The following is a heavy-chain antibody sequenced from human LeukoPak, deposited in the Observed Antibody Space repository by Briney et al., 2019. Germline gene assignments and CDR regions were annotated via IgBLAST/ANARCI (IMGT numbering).Heavy chain of an antibody. CDR1: GYTFTSNG. J-gene: IGHJ6*02. Sequence: ASVKVSCKASGYTFTSNGISWVRQAPGQGLEWMGWISAYNGNTNYAQKLQGRVTMTTDTSTSTAYMELRSLRSDDTAVYYCAREVAVAGNGGSYYYGMDVWGQGTTVTVSS. V-gene: IGHV1-18*01. CDR3: AREVAVAGNGGSYYYGMDV. D-gene: IGHD6-19*01. CDR2: ISAYNGNT.